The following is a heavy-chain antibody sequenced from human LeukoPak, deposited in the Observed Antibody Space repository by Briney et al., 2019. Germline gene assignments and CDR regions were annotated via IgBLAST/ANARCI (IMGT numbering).Heavy chain of an antibody. Sequence: ASVKVSCKASGYTFTSYDINWVRQATGQGLEWMGWMNPSSGNTGYAQKFQGRVTMARNTSISTAYMELSSLRSEDTAVYYCARAAVAAAFDYWGQGTLVTVSS. CDR3: ARAAVAAAFDY. CDR1: GYTFTSYD. V-gene: IGHV1-8*01. J-gene: IGHJ4*02. CDR2: MNPSSGNT. D-gene: IGHD2-15*01.